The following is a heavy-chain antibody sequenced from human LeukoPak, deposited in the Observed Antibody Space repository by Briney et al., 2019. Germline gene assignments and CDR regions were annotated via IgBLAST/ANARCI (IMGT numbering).Heavy chain of an antibody. CDR3: ARDRGGEGGY. CDR2: IYYSGST. D-gene: IGHD2-21*01. Sequence: SETLSLTCTVSGGSISSYYWSWIRQPPGKGLEWIGYIYYSGSTNCNPSLKSRVTISVDTSKNQFSLKLSSVTAADTAVYYCARDRGGEGGYWGQGTLVTVSS. J-gene: IGHJ4*02. V-gene: IGHV4-59*01. CDR1: GGSISSYY.